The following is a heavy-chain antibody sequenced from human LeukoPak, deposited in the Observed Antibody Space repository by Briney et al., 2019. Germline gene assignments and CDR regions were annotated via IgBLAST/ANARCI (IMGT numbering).Heavy chain of an antibody. CDR3: AKDNSSSWYGNWFDP. CDR1: GFTFDDYG. J-gene: IGHJ5*02. CDR2: INWNGGST. Sequence: RPGGSLRLSCAASGFTFDDYGMSWVRQTPGKGLEWVSGINWNGGSTAYADSVKGRFTISRDNAKNSLYLQMNSLRAEDTALYYCAKDNSSSWYGNWFDPWGQGTLVTVSS. V-gene: IGHV3-20*04. D-gene: IGHD6-13*01.